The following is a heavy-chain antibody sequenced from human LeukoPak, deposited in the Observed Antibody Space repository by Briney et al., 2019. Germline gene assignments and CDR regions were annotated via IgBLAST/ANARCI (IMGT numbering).Heavy chain of an antibody. Sequence: GESLKISCKGSGYSFTSYWIGWVRQMPGKGLEWMGIIYPGDSDTRYSPSFQGQVTISADKSISTAYLQWSSLKASDTAVYYCARSAGEYYYDSSGYSGFDYWGQGTLVTVSS. CDR1: GYSFTSYW. CDR3: ARSAGEYYYDSSGYSGFDY. CDR2: IYPGDSDT. V-gene: IGHV5-51*01. J-gene: IGHJ4*02. D-gene: IGHD3-22*01.